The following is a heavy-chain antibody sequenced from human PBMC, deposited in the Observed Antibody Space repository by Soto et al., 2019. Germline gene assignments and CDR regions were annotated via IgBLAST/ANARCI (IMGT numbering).Heavy chain of an antibody. D-gene: IGHD2-21*01. CDR1: GFSRRTMGVR. CDR2: IYWNDDK. J-gene: IGHJ5*02. CDR3: LHRLLWGGECFVP. V-gene: IGHV2-5*01. Sequence: SDPTLVNPSRTLALTCTFSGFSRRTMGVRVGWIRQPPGKALEWLALIYWNDDKRYSPSLKSRLTITKDSSKNQVVPTMTNIDAVDRGICFCLHRLLWGGECFVPRGLGWLVNVS.